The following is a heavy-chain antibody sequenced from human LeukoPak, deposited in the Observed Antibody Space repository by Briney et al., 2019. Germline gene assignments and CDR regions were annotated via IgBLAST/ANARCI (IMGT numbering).Heavy chain of an antibody. CDR1: GGSISSGDYY. CDR3: ARIEAVTRGYNHAYYFDY. J-gene: IGHJ4*02. CDR2: IYYSGST. V-gene: IGHV4-30-4*08. D-gene: IGHD5-18*01. Sequence: SETLSLTCTVSGGSISSGDYYWSWIRQPPGKGLEWIGYIYYSGSTYYNPSLKSRVTISVDTSKNQFSLKLRTATAADTAVYYCARIEAVTRGYNHAYYFDYWGQGTLVTVSS.